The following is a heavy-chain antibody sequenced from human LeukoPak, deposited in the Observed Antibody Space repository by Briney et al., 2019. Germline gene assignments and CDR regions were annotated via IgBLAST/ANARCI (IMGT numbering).Heavy chain of an antibody. CDR1: GFTFSSYE. CDR3: ALTAHYYYYGMDV. J-gene: IGHJ6*02. Sequence: GGSLRLSCAASGFTFSSYEMNWVRQAPGKGLEWVSYISSSGGSIYYADSVKGRFTISRDNAKNSLYLQVNSLRAEDTAVYYCALTAHYYYYGMDVWGQGTLVTVSS. V-gene: IGHV3-48*03. CDR2: ISSSGGSI. D-gene: IGHD5-18*01.